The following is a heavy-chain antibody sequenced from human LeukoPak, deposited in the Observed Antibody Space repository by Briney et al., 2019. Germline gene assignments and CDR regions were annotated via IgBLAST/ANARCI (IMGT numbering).Heavy chain of an antibody. J-gene: IGHJ4*02. Sequence: GGSLRLSCAASGFSFSTYAMSWVRQAPGKGLEWVSGVNGNGGSTSYADSVKGRFTIFRDNSKNTVYLQMNSLRVEDTAVYYCAKSLYGGCDYWSQGTVVTVSS. CDR2: VNGNGGST. CDR1: GFSFSTYA. D-gene: IGHD3-16*02. V-gene: IGHV3-23*01. CDR3: AKSLYGGCDY.